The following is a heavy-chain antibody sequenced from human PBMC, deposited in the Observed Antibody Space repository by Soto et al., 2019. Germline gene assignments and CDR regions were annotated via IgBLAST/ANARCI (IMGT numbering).Heavy chain of an antibody. Sequence: PGGSLRLSCAASGFTVSSNYMSWVRQAPGKGLEWVSVIYSGGSTYYADSVKGRFTISRDNSKNTLYLQMNSLRAEDTAVYYCARDLAVEAVDGTYYYYGMDVWGQGTTVTVSS. V-gene: IGHV3-53*01. CDR1: GFTVSSNY. D-gene: IGHD6-19*01. CDR3: ARDLAVEAVDGTYYYYGMDV. CDR2: IYSGGST. J-gene: IGHJ6*02.